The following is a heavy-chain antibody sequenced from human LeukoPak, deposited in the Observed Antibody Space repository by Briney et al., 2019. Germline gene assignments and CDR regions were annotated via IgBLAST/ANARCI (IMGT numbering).Heavy chain of an antibody. CDR2: IKQDGSEK. Sequence: GGSLRLSCAASGFTFSSYWMSWVRQAPGKGLEWVANIKQDGSEKYYVDSVKGRFTISRDNAKNSLYPQTNSLRAEDTAVYYCARDLGGTNYHYYYMDVWGKGTTVTVSS. J-gene: IGHJ6*03. D-gene: IGHD1-1*01. CDR1: GFTFSSYW. CDR3: ARDLGGTNYHYYYMDV. V-gene: IGHV3-7*01.